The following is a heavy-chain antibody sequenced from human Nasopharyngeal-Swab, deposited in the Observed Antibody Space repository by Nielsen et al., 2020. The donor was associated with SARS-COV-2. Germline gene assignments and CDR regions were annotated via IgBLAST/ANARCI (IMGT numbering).Heavy chain of an antibody. D-gene: IGHD2-2*01. V-gene: IGHV4-34*01. CDR1: GGSFSGHQ. CDR2: VSHGGGT. CDR3: ARGGAGVVPSPVLGLGPYYSYYYMDV. J-gene: IGHJ6*03. Sequence: SETLSLTCAVYGGSFSGHQWSWVRQPPGKGLEWIGEVSHGGGTNYNPSLKSRVTIPVATSKNQFSLKLSSVTAADTAVYYCARGGAGVVPSPVLGLGPYYSYYYMDVWGKGTRVTVSS.